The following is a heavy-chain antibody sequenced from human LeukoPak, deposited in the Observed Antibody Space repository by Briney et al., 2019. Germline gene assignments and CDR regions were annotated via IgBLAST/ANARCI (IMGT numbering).Heavy chain of an antibody. Sequence: GGSLRLSCAASGFTFSSYWMHWVRQAPGKGLVWVSHINNDESSTSYADSVRGRFTISRDNAKNTLYLQMNSLRTEDTAVYYCACYGIAPPYWGQGTLLTVSS. J-gene: IGHJ4*02. CDR3: ACYGIAPPY. CDR1: GFTFSSYW. V-gene: IGHV3-74*01. CDR2: INNDESST. D-gene: IGHD2-15*01.